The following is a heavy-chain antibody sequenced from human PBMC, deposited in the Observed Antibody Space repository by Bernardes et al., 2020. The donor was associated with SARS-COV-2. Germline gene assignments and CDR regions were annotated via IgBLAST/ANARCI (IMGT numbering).Heavy chain of an antibody. D-gene: IGHD3-3*01. CDR3: AKDDDRPLFGAPGFDS. Sequence: GGSLRLSCAASGFTFTKYDMSWVRRAPGKGLEWVSGISCSGNTTYYADSVKGRFTISRDNSKNTLFLQMDSLRAEDTAVYYCAKDDDRPLFGAPGFDSWGQGTLVTVSS. CDR1: GFTFTKYD. V-gene: IGHV3-23*01. CDR2: ISCSGNTT. J-gene: IGHJ4*02.